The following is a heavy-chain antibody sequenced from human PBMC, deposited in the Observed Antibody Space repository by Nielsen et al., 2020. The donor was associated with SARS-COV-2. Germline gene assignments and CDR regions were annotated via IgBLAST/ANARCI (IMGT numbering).Heavy chain of an antibody. V-gene: IGHV3-30*18. CDR1: GFTFSSYG. CDR3: AKDLKQLARGTNWFDP. D-gene: IGHD6-6*01. CDR2: ISYDGSNK. J-gene: IGHJ5*02. Sequence: GESLKISCAASGFTFSSYGMHWVRQAPGKGLEWVAVISYDGSNKYYADSVKGRFTISRDNSKNTLYLQMNSLRAEDTAVYYCAKDLKQLARGTNWFDPWGQGTLVTVSS.